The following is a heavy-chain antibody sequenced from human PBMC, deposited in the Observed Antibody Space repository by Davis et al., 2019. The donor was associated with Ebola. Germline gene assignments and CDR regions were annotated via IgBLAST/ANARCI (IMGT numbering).Heavy chain of an antibody. D-gene: IGHD2/OR15-2a*01. V-gene: IGHV3-7*01. CDR1: GFIFSSYW. J-gene: IGHJ4*02. CDR2: IKQDGSEK. CDR3: ARDTSYAFDY. Sequence: GESPKISCAASGFIFSSYWMSWVRQAPGKGLEWVANIKQDGSEKYYVDSVKGRFTISRDNAKNSLYLQMNSLRDEDTAVYYCARDTSYAFDYWGQGTLVTVSS.